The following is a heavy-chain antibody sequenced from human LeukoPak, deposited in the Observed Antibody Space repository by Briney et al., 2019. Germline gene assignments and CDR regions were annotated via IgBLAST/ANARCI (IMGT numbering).Heavy chain of an antibody. CDR1: GFTFDDYA. D-gene: IGHD3-16*01. V-gene: IGHV3-7*01. CDR3: ASEYAWGSFGMRTYYFDY. Sequence: PGGSLRLSCAASGFTFDDYAMHWVRQAPGKGLEWVANIKRDGSEKYYVDSVKGRFTISRDNAKNSLYLQMNSLRAEDTAVYYCASEYAWGSFGMRTYYFDYWGQGTLVTVSS. J-gene: IGHJ4*02. CDR2: IKRDGSEK.